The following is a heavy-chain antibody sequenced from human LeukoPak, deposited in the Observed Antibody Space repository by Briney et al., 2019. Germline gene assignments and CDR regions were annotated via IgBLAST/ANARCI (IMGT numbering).Heavy chain of an antibody. V-gene: IGHV4-59*01. CDR2: IYYSGST. CDR1: GGSISSYY. CDR3: AREPHLGSGRDDAFDI. Sequence: SETLSLTCTVSGGSISSYYWSWIRQPPGKGLEWIGYIYYSGSTNYNPSLKSRVTISVDTSKNQFSLKLSSVTAADTAVYYCAREPHLGSGRDDAFDIWGQGTMVTVSS. J-gene: IGHJ3*02. D-gene: IGHD3-10*01.